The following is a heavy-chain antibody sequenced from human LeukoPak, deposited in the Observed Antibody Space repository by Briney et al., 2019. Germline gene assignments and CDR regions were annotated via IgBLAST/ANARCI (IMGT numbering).Heavy chain of an antibody. CDR2: IKQDGSEK. D-gene: IGHD2-21*01. J-gene: IGHJ4*02. CDR1: GFTFSSYW. Sequence: QPGGSLRLSCAASGFTFSSYWMSWVRQAPGKGLEWVANIKQDGSEKYYVDSVKGRFTISRDNAKNSLYLQMNSLRAEDTAVYYCARDVVVYDVGLGGVYFDYWGQGTLVTVSS. V-gene: IGHV3-7*01. CDR3: ARDVVVYDVGLGGVYFDY.